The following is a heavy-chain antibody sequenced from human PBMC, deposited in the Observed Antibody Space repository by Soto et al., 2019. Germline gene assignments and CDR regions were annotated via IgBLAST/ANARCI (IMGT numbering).Heavy chain of an antibody. D-gene: IGHD6-19*01. CDR2: IKQDGSEK. J-gene: IGHJ4*02. V-gene: IGHV3-7*01. CDR3: ARGTGAAVAADY. CDR1: GFTFSSSW. Sequence: EVQLVESGGGLVQPGGSLRLSCAASGFTFSSSWMSWVRQAPGKGLEWVANIKQDGSEKFYVDSVKGRFTISRDNAKNSLYLQMNSLRAEDTAVYYCARGTGAAVAADYWGQGTLVTVSS.